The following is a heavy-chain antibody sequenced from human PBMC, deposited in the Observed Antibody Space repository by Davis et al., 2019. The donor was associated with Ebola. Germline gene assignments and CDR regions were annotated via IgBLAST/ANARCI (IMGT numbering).Heavy chain of an antibody. D-gene: IGHD6-19*01. V-gene: IGHV4-59*01. Sequence: PSESLSPTCTVPAPSICPYYSRWIRPLPGSRLEYIGFIDSSGRTMYNPSLVGRLTISVDTSKNQFTLKLSSVTAADTAVYYCARTIGWYTTFDYWAQGTLVTVSS. CDR3: ARTIGWYTTFDY. J-gene: IGHJ4*02. CDR1: APSICPYY. CDR2: IDSSGRT.